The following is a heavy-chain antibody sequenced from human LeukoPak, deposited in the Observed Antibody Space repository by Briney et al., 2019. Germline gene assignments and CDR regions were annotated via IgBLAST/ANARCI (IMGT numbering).Heavy chain of an antibody. CDR2: IYSGGST. CDR1: GFTVSSNY. Sequence: GRSLRLSCAASGFTVSSNYMSWVRQAPGKGLEWVSVIYSGGSTYYADSVKGRFTISRHNSKNTLYLQMNSLRAEDTAVYYCARVGSYDAFDIWGQGTMVTVSS. V-gene: IGHV3-53*04. D-gene: IGHD1-26*01. J-gene: IGHJ3*02. CDR3: ARVGSYDAFDI.